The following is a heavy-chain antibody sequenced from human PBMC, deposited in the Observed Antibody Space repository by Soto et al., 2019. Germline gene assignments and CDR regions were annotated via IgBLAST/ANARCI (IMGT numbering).Heavy chain of an antibody. CDR3: AREKRNYYALDY. CDR1: GYTFTSYV. Sequence: QVQLLQSGLEVKRPGASVKVSCKTSGYTFTSYVISWVRQAPGQGLEWMGWISADNHNTNVAQNFQGRVTMTTDTSTTTVFLELSNLRSDDTAVYYCAREKRNYYALDYWGQGTLVTVSS. D-gene: IGHD3-16*01. CDR2: ISADNHNT. J-gene: IGHJ4*02. V-gene: IGHV1-18*01.